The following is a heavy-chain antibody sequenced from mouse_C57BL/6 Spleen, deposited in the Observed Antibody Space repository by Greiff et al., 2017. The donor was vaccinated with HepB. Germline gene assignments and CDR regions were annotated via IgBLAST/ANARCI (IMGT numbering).Heavy chain of an antibody. V-gene: IGHV1-55*01. CDR2: IYPGSGST. Sequence: QVQLKQPGAELVKPGASVKMSCKASGYTFTSYWITWVKQRPGQGLEWIGDIYPGSGSTNYNEKFKSKATLTVDTSSSTAYMQLSSLTSEDSAVYYCARREGSSGSFDYWGQGTTLTVSS. CDR3: ARREGSSGSFDY. CDR1: GYTFTSYW. J-gene: IGHJ2*01. D-gene: IGHD3-2*02.